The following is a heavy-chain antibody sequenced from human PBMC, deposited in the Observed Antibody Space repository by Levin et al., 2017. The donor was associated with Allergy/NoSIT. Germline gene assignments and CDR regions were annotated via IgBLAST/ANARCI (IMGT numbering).Heavy chain of an antibody. Sequence: PSQTLSLTCTVSGGSISSYYWSWIRQPPGKGLEWIGYIYYSGSTNYNPSLKSRVTISVDTSKNQFSLKVSSVTAADTAVYYCARANFHSSSWYASFDYWGQGTLVTVSS. D-gene: IGHD6-13*01. CDR1: GGSISSYY. CDR3: ARANFHSSSWYASFDY. CDR2: IYYSGST. V-gene: IGHV4-59*08. J-gene: IGHJ4*02.